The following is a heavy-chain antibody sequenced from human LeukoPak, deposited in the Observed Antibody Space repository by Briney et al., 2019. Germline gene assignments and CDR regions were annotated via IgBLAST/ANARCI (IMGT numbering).Heavy chain of an antibody. D-gene: IGHD3-22*01. Sequence: GGSLRLSCAASGFTFSNAWMSWVRQAPGKGLEWVGRIKSKTDGGTTDYAAPVKGRFTISRDDSKNTLYLQMNSLKTEDTAVYYCTTEGPNYYDSSGPSPYYYGVDVWGQGTTVTISS. V-gene: IGHV3-15*01. J-gene: IGHJ6*02. CDR2: IKSKTDGGTT. CDR1: GFTFSNAW. CDR3: TTEGPNYYDSSGPSPYYYGVDV.